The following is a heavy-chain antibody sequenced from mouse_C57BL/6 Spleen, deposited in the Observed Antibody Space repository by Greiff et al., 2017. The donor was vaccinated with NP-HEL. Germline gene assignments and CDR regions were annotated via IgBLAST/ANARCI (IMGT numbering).Heavy chain of an antibody. V-gene: IGHV2-2*01. CDR1: GFSLTSYG. J-gene: IGHJ4*01. CDR2: IWSGGST. CDR3: ARIYYGILYYAMDY. Sequence: QVQLKQSGPGLVQPSQSLSITCTVSGFSLTSYGVHWVRQSPGKGLEWLGVIWSGGSTDYNAAFISRLSISKDNSKSQVFFKMNSLQADDTALYYCARIYYGILYYAMDYWGQGTSVTVSS. D-gene: IGHD2-1*01.